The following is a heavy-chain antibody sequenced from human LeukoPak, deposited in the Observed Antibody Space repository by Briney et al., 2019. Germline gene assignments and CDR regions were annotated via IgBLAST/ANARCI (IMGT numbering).Heavy chain of an antibody. CDR2: INHSGST. Sequence: PSETLSLTCAVYGGSFSGYYWSWIRQPPGKGLEWIGEINHSGSTNYNPSLKSRVTISVDTSKNQFSLKLSSVTAADTAVYYCARGYRVYYGSGSYYNYYYGMDVWGQGTTVTVSS. V-gene: IGHV4-34*01. D-gene: IGHD3-10*01. CDR1: GGSFSGYY. CDR3: ARGYRVYYGSGSYYNYYYGMDV. J-gene: IGHJ6*02.